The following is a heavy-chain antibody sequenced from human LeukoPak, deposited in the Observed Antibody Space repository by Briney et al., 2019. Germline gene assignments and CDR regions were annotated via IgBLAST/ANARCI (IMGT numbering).Heavy chain of an antibody. CDR3: AGRRIGDLTIGSDTWFDP. J-gene: IGHJ5*02. D-gene: IGHD2-15*01. V-gene: IGHV4-59*08. CDR1: GGSITNYN. Sequence: SETLSLTCTVSGGSITNYNWNWIRQPPGKGLEWIGYISDSGSTHYNPSLQSRVTISVDTSKNQFSLRLSSVTASDMAVYYCAGRRIGDLTIGSDTWFDPWGQGALVTVSS. CDR2: ISDSGST.